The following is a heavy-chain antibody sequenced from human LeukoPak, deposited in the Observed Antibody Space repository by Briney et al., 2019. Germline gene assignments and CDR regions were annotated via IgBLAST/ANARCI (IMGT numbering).Heavy chain of an antibody. CDR3: AREHAGWYSLDY. D-gene: IGHD6-19*01. CDR2: ISAYNGNT. CDR1: GYTFTSYG. V-gene: IGHV1-18*01. Sequence: ASAKVSCKASGYTFTSYGISWVRQAPGQGLEWMGWISAYNGNTNYAQKLQGRVTMTTDTSTSTAYMELRGLRSDDTAVYYCAREHAGWYSLDYWGQGTLVTVSS. J-gene: IGHJ4*02.